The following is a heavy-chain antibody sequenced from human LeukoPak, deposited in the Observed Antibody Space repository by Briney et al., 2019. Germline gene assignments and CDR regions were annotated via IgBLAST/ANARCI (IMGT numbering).Heavy chain of an antibody. CDR1: GFTFSSYG. J-gene: IGHJ4*02. D-gene: IGHD5-18*01. CDR3: ARDWILAAQPINFIDY. Sequence: GSLRLSCAASGFTFSSYGMHWVRQAPGKGLEWVAVISYDGTNKYYADSVKGRFTISRDNSKNTLYLQINSLRAEDTAVYYCARDWILAAQPINFIDYWGQGTLVTVSS. CDR2: ISYDGTNK. V-gene: IGHV3-30*03.